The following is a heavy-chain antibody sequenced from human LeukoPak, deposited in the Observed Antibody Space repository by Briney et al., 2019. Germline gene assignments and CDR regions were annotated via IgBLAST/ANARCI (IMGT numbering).Heavy chain of an antibody. CDR3: ATERGSSGYPDY. D-gene: IGHD3-22*01. Sequence: ASVKVSCKVSGYTLAELSMHWVRQAPGKGLEWMGGFDPEDGETIYAQKFQGRVTMTEDTSTDTAYMELSSLRSEDTAVYYCATERGSSGYPDYWGQGTLVTVSS. CDR1: GYTLAELS. CDR2: FDPEDGET. V-gene: IGHV1-24*01. J-gene: IGHJ4*02.